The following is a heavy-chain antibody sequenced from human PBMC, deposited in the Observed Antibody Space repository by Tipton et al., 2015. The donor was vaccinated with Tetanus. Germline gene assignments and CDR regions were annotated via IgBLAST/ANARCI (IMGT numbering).Heavy chain of an antibody. D-gene: IGHD4-11*01. CDR3: ARGPTVTTAHYYYGMDV. CDR2: INPSGGST. CDR1: GYTFTSYY. J-gene: IGHJ6*02. Sequence: QSGPEVKKPGASVEVSCKASGYTFTSYYMHWVRQAPGQGLEWMGIINPSGGSTSYAQKFQGRVTMTRDTSTSTVYMELSSLGSEDTAVYYCARGPTVTTAHYYYGMDVWGQGTTVTVSS. V-gene: IGHV1-46*01.